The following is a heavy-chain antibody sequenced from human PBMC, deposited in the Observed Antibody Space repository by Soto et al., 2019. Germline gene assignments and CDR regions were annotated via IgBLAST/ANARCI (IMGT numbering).Heavy chain of an antibody. V-gene: IGHV4-59*08. J-gene: IGHJ4*02. Sequence: QVQLQESGPGLVKPSETLSLTCTVSGGSISGYYWSWIRQPPGKGLQWIGYIYSSGSTNYNPSLKGRVTISVDTSKNQFSLNLSSVTAADTAVYYCARQRRDFDYWGQGSLVTVSS. CDR1: GGSISGYY. CDR2: IYSSGST. CDR3: ARQRRDFDY.